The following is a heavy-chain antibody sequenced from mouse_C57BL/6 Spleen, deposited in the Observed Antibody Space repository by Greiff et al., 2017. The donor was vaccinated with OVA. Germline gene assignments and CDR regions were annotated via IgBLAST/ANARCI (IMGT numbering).Heavy chain of an antibody. Sequence: QVQLQQSGAELVRPGASVTLSCKASGYTFTDYEMHWVKQTPVHGLEWIGAIDPETGGTAYNQKFKGKAILTADKSYSTAYMELRSLTSEDSAVYYCTASNYGGGAMDYWGQGTSVTVSS. J-gene: IGHJ4*01. V-gene: IGHV1-15*01. CDR1: GYTFTDYE. CDR3: TASNYGGGAMDY. D-gene: IGHD2-5*01. CDR2: IDPETGGT.